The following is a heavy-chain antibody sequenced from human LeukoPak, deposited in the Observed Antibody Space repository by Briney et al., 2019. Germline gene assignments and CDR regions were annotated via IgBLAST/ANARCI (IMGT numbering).Heavy chain of an antibody. D-gene: IGHD1-26*01. Sequence: PSETLSLTCTVSGGSISSSRYYWGWIRQPPGKGLEWIGYIYYSGSTNYNPSLKSRVTISVDTSKNQFSLKLSSVTAADTAVYYCARREWELEFDYWGQGTLVTVSS. CDR3: ARREWELEFDY. CDR1: GGSISSSRYY. J-gene: IGHJ4*02. CDR2: IYYSGST. V-gene: IGHV4-61*05.